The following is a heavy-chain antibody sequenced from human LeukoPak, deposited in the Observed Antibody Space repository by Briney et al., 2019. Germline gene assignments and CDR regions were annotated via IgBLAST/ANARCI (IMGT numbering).Heavy chain of an antibody. CDR1: GFTVSSNF. V-gene: IGHV3-53*01. CDR2: IYAAGDT. D-gene: IGHD6-19*01. CDR3: ARSGSGWFDY. J-gene: IGHJ4*02. Sequence: GGSLRLSCAASGFTVSSNFMRWVRQAPGKGLEWVSVIYAAGDTYYADSVKGRFTISRDNSKNTLYLQMNSLRAEDTAVYYCARSGSGWFDYWGQGTLVTVSS.